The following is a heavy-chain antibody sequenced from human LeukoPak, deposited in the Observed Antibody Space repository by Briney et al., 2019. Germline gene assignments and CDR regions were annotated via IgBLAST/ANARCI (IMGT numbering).Heavy chain of an antibody. CDR3: ARDTAGGYGMDV. J-gene: IGHJ6*02. V-gene: IGHV3-21*01. Sequence: GGSLRLSCAASGFTFSSYSMNWVRQAPGKGLEWVSSISSSSYIYYADSVKGRFTISRDNAKNSLYLQMNSLRAEDTAVYYCARDTAGGYGMDVWGQGTTVTVSS. CDR1: GFTFSSYS. D-gene: IGHD2-21*02. CDR2: ISSSSYI.